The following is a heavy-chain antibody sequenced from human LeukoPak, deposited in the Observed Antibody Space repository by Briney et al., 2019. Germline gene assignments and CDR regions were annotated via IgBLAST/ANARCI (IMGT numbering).Heavy chain of an antibody. Sequence: GESLKIYCQDSGFTLTNYWIGWVRQMPGKGLEWMGIIHSTDSHAKYSPSFQGQVTISVDKSISTAYLQWRGLKASDTAMYYCAGARHGDFRWDYWGQGTLVTVSS. J-gene: IGHJ4*02. V-gene: IGHV5-51*01. CDR2: IHSTDSHA. D-gene: IGHD4-17*01. CDR1: GFTLTNYW. CDR3: AGARHGDFRWDY.